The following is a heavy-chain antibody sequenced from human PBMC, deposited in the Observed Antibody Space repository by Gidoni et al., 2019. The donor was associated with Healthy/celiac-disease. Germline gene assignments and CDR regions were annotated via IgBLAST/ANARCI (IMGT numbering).Heavy chain of an antibody. CDR3: AKDLAGQWLPRFAFDY. Sequence: FTISRDNSKNTLYLQMNSQRAEDTAVYYCAKDLAGQWLPRFAFDYWGQGTLVTVSS. V-gene: IGHV3-23*01. J-gene: IGHJ4*02. D-gene: IGHD6-19*01.